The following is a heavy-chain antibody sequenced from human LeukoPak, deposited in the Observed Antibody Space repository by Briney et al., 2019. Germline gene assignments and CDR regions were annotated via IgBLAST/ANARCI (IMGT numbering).Heavy chain of an antibody. D-gene: IGHD2-15*01. V-gene: IGHV4-4*07. J-gene: IGHJ3*02. Sequence: PSETLSLTCTVSGGSIRSYYWGWIRQPAGKGLEWIGRIYTSGSTNYNPSLKSRVTMSVDTSKNQFSLKLSSVTAADTAVYYCARLMGYCSGGSCYPRAFDIWGQGTMVTVSS. CDR2: IYTSGST. CDR1: GGSIRSYY. CDR3: ARLMGYCSGGSCYPRAFDI.